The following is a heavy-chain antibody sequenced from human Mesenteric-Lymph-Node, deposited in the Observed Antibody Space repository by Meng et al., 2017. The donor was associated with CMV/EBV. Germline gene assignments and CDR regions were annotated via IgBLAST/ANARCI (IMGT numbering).Heavy chain of an antibody. CDR2: IGSDGSST. J-gene: IGHJ2*01. V-gene: IGHV3-74*01. CDR1: GFTFSSSW. CDR3: ARVGAGVLGDWYFDL. Sequence: SGFTFSSSWMHWVRQAPGKGLEWVSRIGSDGSSTTYADYGKGRYTISRYNAKNKLYLQMNSLRAEDTAVYYCARVGAGVLGDWYFDLWGRGTLVTVSS. D-gene: IGHD2-8*02.